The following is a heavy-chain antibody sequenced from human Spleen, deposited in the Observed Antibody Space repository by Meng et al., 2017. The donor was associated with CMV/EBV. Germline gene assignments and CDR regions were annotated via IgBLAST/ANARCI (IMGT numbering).Heavy chain of an antibody. CDR2: INHSGST. Sequence: AVYGGSFSGYYWSWIRQPPGKGLEWIGEINHSGSTNYNPSLKSRVTISVDTSKNQFSLKLSSVTAADTAVYYCARTYSGSYFNWFDPWGQGTLVTVSS. V-gene: IGHV4-34*01. CDR1: GGSFSGYY. J-gene: IGHJ5*02. D-gene: IGHD1-26*01. CDR3: ARTYSGSYFNWFDP.